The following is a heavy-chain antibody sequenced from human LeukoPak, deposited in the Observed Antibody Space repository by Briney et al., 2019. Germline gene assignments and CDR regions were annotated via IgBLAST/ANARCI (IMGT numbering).Heavy chain of an antibody. Sequence: SETLSLTCAVSGDSISCCYWTWIRQSAGKGLEWIGRVFISGSTNYNPSLQGRVTMSVDRSKSQFSLRLSSVTPAATAVYYCVRQGYNYGAFNAWGQGTLVTVSS. CDR3: VRQGYNYGAFNA. CDR2: VFISGST. D-gene: IGHD5-18*01. J-gene: IGHJ4*02. V-gene: IGHV4-4*07. CDR1: GDSISCCY.